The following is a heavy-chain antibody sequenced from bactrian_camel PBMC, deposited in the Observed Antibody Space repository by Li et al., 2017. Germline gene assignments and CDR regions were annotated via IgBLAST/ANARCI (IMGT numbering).Heavy chain of an antibody. V-gene: IGHV3S53*01. Sequence: VQLVESGGGSVQAGGSLRLSCVASGSIYSDACVGWLRQAPGKEREGVAAIDREGRLTYADSVKGRFTISQDNNKDMTYLQMNSLKPEDTAMYYCAVGHWGGGVCFPAAGYWGQGTQVTVS. CDR1: GSIYSDAC. CDR3: AVGHWGGGVCFPAAGY. CDR2: IDREGRL. J-gene: IGHJ6*01. D-gene: IGHD5*01.